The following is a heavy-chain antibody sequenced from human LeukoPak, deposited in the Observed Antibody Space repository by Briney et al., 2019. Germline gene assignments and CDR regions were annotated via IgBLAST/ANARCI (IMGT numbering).Heavy chain of an antibody. J-gene: IGHJ4*02. CDR2: IYYSGST. CDR3: ARGRRDGYNLRHFDY. D-gene: IGHD5-24*01. CDR1: GGSISSSSYY. V-gene: IGHV4-39*07. Sequence: PSETLSLTCTVSGGSISSSSYYWGWIRQPPGKGLEWIGSIYYSGSTYYNPSLKSRVTISVDTSKNQFSLKLRSVTAADTAVYYCARGRRDGYNLRHFDYWGQGTLVTVSS.